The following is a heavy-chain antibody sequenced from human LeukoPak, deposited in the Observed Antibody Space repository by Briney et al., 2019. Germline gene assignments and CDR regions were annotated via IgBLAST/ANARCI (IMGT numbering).Heavy chain of an antibody. CDR1: GGSFSGYY. V-gene: IGHV4-34*01. Sequence: SETLSLTCAVYGGSFSGYYSSWIRQPPGKGLEWIGVINHSGSTNYNPSLKSRVTISVDTSKNQFSLKVSSVTAADTAVYYCARGDFKSGSNWGQGTLVTVSS. CDR2: INHSGST. D-gene: IGHD3-3*01. J-gene: IGHJ4*02. CDR3: ARGDFKSGSN.